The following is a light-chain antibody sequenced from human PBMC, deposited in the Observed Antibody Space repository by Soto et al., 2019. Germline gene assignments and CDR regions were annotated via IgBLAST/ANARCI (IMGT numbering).Light chain of an antibody. V-gene: IGKV3D-11*02. CDR2: DIS. CDR1: QSVSSY. CDR3: QQRNYWQVT. J-gene: IGKJ5*01. Sequence: EVVLTQSPVTLSLSPGERATLSYRASQSVSSYLAWYQRKPGQAPRIIIYDISNRATGIPARFSGSGSGTDCTLTISSLEPEDVAVYYCQQRNYWQVTFGQGTRLEIK.